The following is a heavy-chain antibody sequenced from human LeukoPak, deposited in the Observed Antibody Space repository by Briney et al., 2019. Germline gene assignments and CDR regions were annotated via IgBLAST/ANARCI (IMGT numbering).Heavy chain of an antibody. CDR2: IYYSGST. V-gene: IGHV4-59*01. Sequence: SETLSLTCTVSGGSISSYYRSWIRQPPGKGLECIGYIYYSGSTNYNPSLKSRVTISVDTSKNQFSLKLSSVTAADTAVYYCARGDYDILTGYYFTGAFDIWGQETMVTVSS. D-gene: IGHD3-9*01. CDR1: GGSISSYY. J-gene: IGHJ3*02. CDR3: ARGDYDILTGYYFTGAFDI.